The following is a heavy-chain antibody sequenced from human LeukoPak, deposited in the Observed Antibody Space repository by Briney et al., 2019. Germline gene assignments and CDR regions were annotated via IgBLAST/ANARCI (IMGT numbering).Heavy chain of an antibody. D-gene: IGHD2-2*01. J-gene: IGHJ4*02. V-gene: IGHV3-74*01. CDR3: VRVTCSSSTSCATVDF. CDR1: GFTFSSHW. Sequence: PGGSLRLSCAASGFTFSSHWMHWVRHAPGQGLVWVSRINKDGSSTSYADSVQGRFTISRDNAKNAVYLQMNSLRAEDTAVYYCVRVTCSSSTSCATVDFWGQGTLVTVSS. CDR2: INKDGSST.